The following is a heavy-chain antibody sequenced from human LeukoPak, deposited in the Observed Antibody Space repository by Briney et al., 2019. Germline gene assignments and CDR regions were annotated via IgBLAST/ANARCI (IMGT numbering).Heavy chain of an antibody. V-gene: IGHV4-38-2*02. CDR1: GYSISSGYY. J-gene: IGHJ4*02. D-gene: IGHD3-16*02. Sequence: SETLSLTCTVSGYSISSGYYWGRFRQPPGRGLEWIASISHSGSPYYNPSLKSRVTISEDLSRNVFSLTLNSVTAADAAVYYCAREGRENIAIGVDWGQGALVTVSS. CDR2: ISHSGSP. CDR3: AREGRENIAIGVD.